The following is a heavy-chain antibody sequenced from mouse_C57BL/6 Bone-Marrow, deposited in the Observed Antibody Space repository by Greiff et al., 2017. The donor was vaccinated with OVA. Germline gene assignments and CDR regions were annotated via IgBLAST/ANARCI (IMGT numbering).Heavy chain of an antibody. Sequence: VQLQQPGAELVKPGASVKMSCKASGYTFTSYWITWVKQRPGQGLEWIGDIYPGSGSTNYNEKFKSKATLTVDTSSSTAYMQLSSLTSEDSAVYDCARAGGTYAVFYFDYGGRGTGLTVSA. D-gene: IGHD3-3*01. CDR3: ARAGGTYAVFYFDY. CDR1: GYTFTSYW. J-gene: IGHJ2*03. CDR2: IYPGSGST. V-gene: IGHV1-55*01.